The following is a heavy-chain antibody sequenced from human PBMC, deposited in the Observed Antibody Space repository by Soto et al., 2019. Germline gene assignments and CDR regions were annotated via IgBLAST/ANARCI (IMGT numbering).Heavy chain of an antibody. CDR3: ASARAGDYYGSGSYDWFDP. D-gene: IGHD3-10*01. CDR1: GYTFTSYG. J-gene: IGHJ5*02. V-gene: IGHV1-18*01. CDR2: ISAYNGNT. Sequence: GASVKVSCKASGYTFTSYGISWVRQAPGQGLEWIGWISAYNGNTNYAQKLQGRVTMTTDTSMSTAYMELSRLRSDDTAVYYCASARAGDYYGSGSYDWFDPWGQGTLVTVSS.